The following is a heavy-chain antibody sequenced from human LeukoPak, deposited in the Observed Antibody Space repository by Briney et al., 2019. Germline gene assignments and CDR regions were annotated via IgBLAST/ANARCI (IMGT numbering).Heavy chain of an antibody. CDR1: GGSISSGGYY. D-gene: IGHD3-22*01. J-gene: IGHJ4*02. V-gene: IGHV4-31*03. CDR2: IYYSGST. Sequence: SETLSLTCTVSGGSISSGGYYWSWIRQHPGKGLEWIGYIYYSGSTYYNPSLKSRVTISVDTSKNQFSLKLSSVTAADTAVYYCARGRQGMIVPWGQGTLVTVSS. CDR3: ARGRQGMIVP.